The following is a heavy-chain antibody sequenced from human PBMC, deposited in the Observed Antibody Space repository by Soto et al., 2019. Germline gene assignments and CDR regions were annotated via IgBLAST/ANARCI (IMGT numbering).Heavy chain of an antibody. V-gene: IGHV4-34*01. Sequence: SETLSLTCAVYGGSFSGYSWSWIRQPPGKGLEWIGEINHSGSTNYNPSLKSRVTISVDTSKNQFSLKLNSVTAADTAVYYCARGILIRVVPVAHCYMDVWGKGTTVTVSS. J-gene: IGHJ6*03. CDR1: GGSFSGYS. D-gene: IGHD2-2*01. CDR3: ARGILIRVVPVAHCYMDV. CDR2: INHSGST.